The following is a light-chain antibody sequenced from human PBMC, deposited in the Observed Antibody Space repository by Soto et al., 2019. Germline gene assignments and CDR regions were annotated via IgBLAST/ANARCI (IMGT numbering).Light chain of an antibody. V-gene: IGLV2-8*01. CDR1: SSDVGGYNY. J-gene: IGLJ2*01. CDR2: EVS. CDR3: SSYGGSKV. Sequence: QSALTQPPSASGSPGQSVTISCTGTSSDVGGYNYVSWYQQHPGKAPKLIIYEVSKRPSGVPDRFSGSKSGNTASLTVSGLQAEDEADYYCSSYGGSKVFGGGTKLT.